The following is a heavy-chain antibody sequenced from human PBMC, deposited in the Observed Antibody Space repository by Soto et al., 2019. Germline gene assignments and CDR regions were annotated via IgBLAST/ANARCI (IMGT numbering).Heavy chain of an antibody. CDR2: IYYSGST. V-gene: IGHV4-39*01. D-gene: IGHD5-18*01. CDR1: GGSISSSSYY. CDR3: ARLDVDTAMVDY. J-gene: IGHJ4*02. Sequence: TSETLSLTCTVSGGSISSSSYYWGWIRQPPGKGLEWIGSIYYSGSTYYNPSLKSRVTISVDTSKNQFSLKLSSVTAADTAVYYCARLDVDTAMVDYWGQGTLVTVSS.